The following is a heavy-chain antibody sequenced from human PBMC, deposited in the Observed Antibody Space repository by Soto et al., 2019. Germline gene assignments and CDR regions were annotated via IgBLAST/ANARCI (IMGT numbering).Heavy chain of an antibody. D-gene: IGHD6-13*01. Sequence: QVQLVESGGGVVQPGRSLRLSCAASGFTFSSYGMYWVRQAPGKGLEWVAVISYDGSNKYYADSVKGRFTISRDNSKNTLYQQMNSRRAEDTALYYCANALIAAAGKGSYFDYWGQGTLVTVSS. CDR2: ISYDGSNK. CDR3: ANALIAAAGKGSYFDY. V-gene: IGHV3-30*18. J-gene: IGHJ4*02. CDR1: GFTFSSYG.